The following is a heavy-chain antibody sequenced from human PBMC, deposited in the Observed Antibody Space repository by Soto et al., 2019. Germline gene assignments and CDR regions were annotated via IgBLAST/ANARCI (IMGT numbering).Heavy chain of an antibody. CDR1: GGSISSYY. D-gene: IGHD2-2*01. Sequence: PSETLSLTCTVSGGSISSYYWSWIRQPPGKGLEWIGYIYYSGSTNYNPSLKSRVTISVDTSKNQFSLKLSSVTAADTAVYYCARDQVPPALLGWFDPWGQGTLVTVS. V-gene: IGHV4-59*01. CDR3: ARDQVPPALLGWFDP. CDR2: IYYSGST. J-gene: IGHJ5*02.